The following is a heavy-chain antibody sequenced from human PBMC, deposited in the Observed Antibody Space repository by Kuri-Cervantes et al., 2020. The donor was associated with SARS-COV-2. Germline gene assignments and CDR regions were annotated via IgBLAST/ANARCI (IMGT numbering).Heavy chain of an antibody. CDR3: ARERQNYDFWSGYVGSYFDY. Sequence: GGSLRLSCAASGFTFSSYSMNWVRQAPGKGLEWVSYISSSSSTIYYADSVKGRFTISRDNAKNSLYLQMNSLRAEDTAVYYCARERQNYDFWSGYVGSYFDYWGQGTLVTVSS. J-gene: IGHJ4*02. CDR2: ISSSSSTI. CDR1: GFTFSSYS. V-gene: IGHV3-48*01. D-gene: IGHD3-3*01.